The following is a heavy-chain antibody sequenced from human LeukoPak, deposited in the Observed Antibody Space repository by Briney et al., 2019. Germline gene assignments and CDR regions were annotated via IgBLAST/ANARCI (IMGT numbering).Heavy chain of an antibody. CDR1: GGSFSGYY. V-gene: IGHV4-34*01. D-gene: IGHD6-19*01. CDR2: INHSGST. Sequence: SETLSLTCAVYGGSFSGYYWSWIRQPPGKGLEWIGEINHSGSTNYNPSLKSRVTISVDTSKNQFSLKLSSVTAADTAVYYCARGGAVAGTPKHYHTRWGIDYWGQGTLVTVSS. CDR3: ARGGAVAGTPKHYHTRWGIDY. J-gene: IGHJ4*02.